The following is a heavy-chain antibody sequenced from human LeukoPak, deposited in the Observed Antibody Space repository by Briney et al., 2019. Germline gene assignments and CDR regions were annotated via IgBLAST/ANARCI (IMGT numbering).Heavy chain of an antibody. Sequence: ASVKVSCKASGYMFSTYGIHWVRQAPGQRPEWMGCINVGNGNAKHSQKFQGRVTITRDTSASTVYMELSSLRSEDTAVYYCARDDPGIRSHRGAFDLWGQGTMVTVSS. J-gene: IGHJ3*01. CDR3: ARDDPGIRSHRGAFDL. D-gene: IGHD3-10*01. CDR2: INVGNGNA. CDR1: GYMFSTYG. V-gene: IGHV1-3*01.